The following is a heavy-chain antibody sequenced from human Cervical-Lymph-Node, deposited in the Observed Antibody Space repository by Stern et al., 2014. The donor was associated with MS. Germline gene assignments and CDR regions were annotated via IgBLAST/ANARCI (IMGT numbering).Heavy chain of an antibody. CDR3: ARQTTAWASDV. J-gene: IGHJ4*02. CDR1: GFKFSIYW. V-gene: IGHV5-51*01. CDR2: IYPGDPET. Sequence: EVQLVQSGAELIRPGESLKISCKGSGFKFSIYWIAWVRQMPGKGLEWMGIIYPGDPETRYSPSCQGQVTMSADKSTSTAYLQWSSLNASDTAMYFCARQTTAWASDVWGQGTLVTVSS. D-gene: IGHD1-14*01.